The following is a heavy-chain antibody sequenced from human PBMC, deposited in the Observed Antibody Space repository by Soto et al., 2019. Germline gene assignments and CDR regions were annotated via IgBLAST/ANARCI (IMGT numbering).Heavy chain of an antibody. CDR2: IYYSGST. CDR1: GGSISSSSYY. CDR3: ARHGMVRGVIIVYYYYYGMDV. J-gene: IGHJ6*02. D-gene: IGHD3-10*01. Sequence: PSETLSLTCTVSGGSISSSSYYWGWIRQAPGQGLEWIGSIYYSGSTYYNPSLKSRVTISVDTSKNQFSLKLSSVTAADTAVYYCARHGMVRGVIIVYYYYYGMDVWGQGTTVT. V-gene: IGHV4-39*01.